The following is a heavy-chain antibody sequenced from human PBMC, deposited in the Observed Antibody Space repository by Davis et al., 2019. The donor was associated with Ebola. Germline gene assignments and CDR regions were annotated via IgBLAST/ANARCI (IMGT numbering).Heavy chain of an antibody. CDR2: FDPEDGET. V-gene: IGHV1-24*01. Sequence: ASVKVSCKVSGYTLTELSMHWVRQAPGKGLEWMGGFDPEDGETIYAQKFQGRVTMTEDTSTDTAYMELSSLRSEDTAVYYCATGLRGWYWTSFYGMDVWGQGATVTVSS. CDR1: GYTLTELS. J-gene: IGHJ6*02. D-gene: IGHD6-19*01. CDR3: ATGLRGWYWTSFYGMDV.